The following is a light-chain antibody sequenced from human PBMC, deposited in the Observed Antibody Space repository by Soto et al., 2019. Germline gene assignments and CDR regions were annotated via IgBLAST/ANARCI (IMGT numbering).Light chain of an antibody. V-gene: IGLV1-40*01. Sequence: QSVLTQPSSVSGDPGQTVTISCTGSGSNIGAGYNVHWYQQLPGTAPKLLIHGNTNRPSGVPDRFSGSKSGTSASLAITGLQVEDEGNYSCQSYENRLRAVFGTGTKVTV. CDR2: GNT. CDR3: QSYENRLRAV. J-gene: IGLJ1*01. CDR1: GSNIGAGYN.